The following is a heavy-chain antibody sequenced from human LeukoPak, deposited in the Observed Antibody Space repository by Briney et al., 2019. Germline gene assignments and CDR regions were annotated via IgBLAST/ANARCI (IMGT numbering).Heavy chain of an antibody. CDR2: ISGIGRST. D-gene: IGHD3-16*02. Sequence: GGSLRLSCAASGFTFSSYAMSWVRQAPGNGLGWESGISGIGRSTHSADSVKGRFTTSRDNSKNMLYLQMNSLRAEDTALYYCAKALDGYNGMDVWGQGTTVIVS. V-gene: IGHV3-23*01. CDR1: GFTFSSYA. J-gene: IGHJ6*02. CDR3: AKALDGYNGMDV.